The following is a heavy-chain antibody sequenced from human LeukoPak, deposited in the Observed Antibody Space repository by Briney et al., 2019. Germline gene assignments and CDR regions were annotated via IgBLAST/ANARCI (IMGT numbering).Heavy chain of an antibody. CDR1: GGSISNYY. D-gene: IGHD2-2*01. V-gene: IGHV4-34*01. CDR3: AVFCTSTICFEAEVY. Sequence: SETLSLTCTVSGGSISNYYWSWIRQPPGKELEWIGEINHSGSTNYNPSLKSRVTISVDTSKNQFSLKLSSVTAADTAVYYCAVFCTSTICFEAEVYWGQGTLVTVSS. J-gene: IGHJ4*02. CDR2: INHSGST.